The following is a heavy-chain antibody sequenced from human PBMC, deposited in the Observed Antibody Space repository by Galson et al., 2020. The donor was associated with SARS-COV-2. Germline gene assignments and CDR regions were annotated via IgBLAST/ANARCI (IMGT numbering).Heavy chain of an antibody. CDR3: ARHFFGGAWFGELLWWFDP. V-gene: IGHV5-10-1*01. Sequence: HGESLKISCKGSGYSFTSYWISWVRQMPGKGLEWMGRIDPSDSYTNYSPSFQGHVTISADKSISTAYLQWSSLKASDTAMYYCARHFFGGAWFGELLWWFDPWCQGTLVSVSS. J-gene: IGHJ5*02. CDR1: GYSFTSYW. CDR2: IDPSDSYT. D-gene: IGHD3-10*01.